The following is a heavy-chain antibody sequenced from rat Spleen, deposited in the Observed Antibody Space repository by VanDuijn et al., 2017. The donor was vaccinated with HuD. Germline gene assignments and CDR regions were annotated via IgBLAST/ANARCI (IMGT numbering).Heavy chain of an antibody. CDR3: TTGPSPGTMMVLIQGYFDN. Sequence: VQLVESDGGLVQPGRSLKLSCAASGFTFSDYYMAWVRQAPTKGVEWVATIRYDGGGAYYRDSVEGRVSISSDNVKNSLYLQMDSLGAEDTATYYCTTGPSPGTMMVLIQGYFDNWGQGVMVTVSS. D-gene: IGHD1-12*03. CDR1: GFTFSDYY. V-gene: IGHV5-20*01. CDR2: IRYDGGGA. J-gene: IGHJ2*01.